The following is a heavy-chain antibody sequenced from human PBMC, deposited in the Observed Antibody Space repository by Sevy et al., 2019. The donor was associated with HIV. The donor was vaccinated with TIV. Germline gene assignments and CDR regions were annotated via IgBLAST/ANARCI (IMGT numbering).Heavy chain of an antibody. CDR1: GFTFSSYG. CDR2: ISYDGSNK. J-gene: IGHJ4*02. D-gene: IGHD5-18*01. CDR3: AKDGGVDTAKDY. V-gene: IGHV3-30*18. Sequence: GGSLRLSCAASGFTFSSYGMHWVRQAPGKGLEWVAVISYDGSNKYYADSVKGRFTISRDNSKNTLYLQMNSLRAEDKAVYYCAKDGGVDTAKDYWGQGTLVTVSS.